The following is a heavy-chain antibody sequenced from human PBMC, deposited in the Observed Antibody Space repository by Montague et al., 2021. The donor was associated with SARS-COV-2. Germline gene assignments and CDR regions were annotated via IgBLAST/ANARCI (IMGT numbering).Heavy chain of an antibody. V-gene: IGHV4-59*12. CDR3: ARARGSHDMCCFDS. Sequence: SETLSLTCTVSGGSIIHYYWSWIRQPPGGGLEWIGDVHLSGSAYYKSSLNSRVTISVSTSTSQFSLRLTSVTAADTAVYYCARARGSHDMCCFDSWGQGTLVSVSS. CDR1: GGSIIHYY. J-gene: IGHJ5*01. D-gene: IGHD3-16*01. CDR2: VHLSGSA.